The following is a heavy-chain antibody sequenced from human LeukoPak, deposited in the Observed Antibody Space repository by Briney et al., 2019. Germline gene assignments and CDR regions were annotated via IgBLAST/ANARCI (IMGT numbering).Heavy chain of an antibody. J-gene: IGHJ4*02. V-gene: IGHV3-7*01. D-gene: IGHD3-10*01. CDR1: GSTFSSYW. CDR3: ARVSRVTVLLWFGESDY. Sequence: PGGSLRLSCAASGSTFSSYWMSWVRQAPGKGLEWVANIKQDGSEKYYVDSVKGRFTISRDNAKNSLYLQMNSLRAEDTAVYYCARVSRVTVLLWFGESDYWGQGTLVTVSS. CDR2: IKQDGSEK.